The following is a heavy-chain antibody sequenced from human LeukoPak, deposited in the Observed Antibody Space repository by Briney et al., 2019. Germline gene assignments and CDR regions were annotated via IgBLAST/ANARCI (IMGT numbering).Heavy chain of an antibody. D-gene: IGHD3-22*01. V-gene: IGHV5-51*01. Sequence: GESLKISCKGSGYSFTSYWIGWVRQMPGKGLEWMGIIYPGDSDTRYSPSFQGQVTISADKSISAAYLQWSSLKASDTAMYYCARLPSPGPYYYDSSGTYYFDYWGQGTLVTVPS. CDR3: ARLPSPGPYYYDSSGTYYFDY. J-gene: IGHJ4*02. CDR1: GYSFTSYW. CDR2: IYPGDSDT.